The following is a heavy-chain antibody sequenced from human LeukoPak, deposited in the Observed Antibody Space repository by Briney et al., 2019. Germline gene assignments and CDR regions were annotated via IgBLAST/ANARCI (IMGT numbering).Heavy chain of an antibody. Sequence: SETLSLTCTVSGGSISSYYWSWIRQPPGKGLEWIGYIYYSGSTNYNPSLKSRVTISVDTSKNQFSLKLSSVTAADTAVYYCARGLSGITGTTYYYYGMDVWGQGTTVTVSS. CDR3: ARGLSGITGTTYYYYGMDV. J-gene: IGHJ6*02. CDR1: GGSISSYY. V-gene: IGHV4-59*01. CDR2: IYYSGST. D-gene: IGHD1-7*01.